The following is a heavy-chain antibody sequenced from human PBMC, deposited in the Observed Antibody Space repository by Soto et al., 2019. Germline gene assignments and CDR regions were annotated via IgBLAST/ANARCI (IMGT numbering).Heavy chain of an antibody. D-gene: IGHD2-8*01. Sequence: GGSLRLSGAACGFTFSSYWISWVRQAPWKGLEWVANIKQDGSEKYYVDSVKGRCTISRDNAKTSLDLQMKCLSAQNAAVYYCERDRGVCYDGNSDYLGQLILLPVCS. CDR2: IKQDGSEK. CDR3: ERDRGVCYDGNSDY. V-gene: IGHV3-7*03. CDR1: GFTFSSYW. J-gene: IGHJ4*02.